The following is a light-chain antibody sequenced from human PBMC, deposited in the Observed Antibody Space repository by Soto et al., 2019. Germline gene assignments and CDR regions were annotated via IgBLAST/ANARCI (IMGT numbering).Light chain of an antibody. CDR1: SSDVGGHDY. V-gene: IGLV2-8*01. J-gene: IGLJ2*01. CDR2: EVS. Sequence: QSVLTQPPSASGSLGQSVTISCTGTSSDVGGHDYVSWYQQYPGKAPKLIIYEVSKRPSGVPDRCSGSKSVNTASLTVSGLQAEDEADYYCSSYAGGTNLVFGGGTKLTVL. CDR3: SSYAGGTNLV.